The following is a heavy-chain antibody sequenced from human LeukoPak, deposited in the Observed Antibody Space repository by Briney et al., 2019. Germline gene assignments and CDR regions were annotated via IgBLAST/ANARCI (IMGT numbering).Heavy chain of an antibody. CDR1: GFTFSSYG. Sequence: PGRSLRLSCAASGFTFSSYGMHWVRQAPGKGLEWVAVISYDGSNKYYADSVKGRFTISRDNSKNTLYLQMNSLRAEDTAVYYCAKTLGYCSSTSCNTYYYYYGMDVWGQGTTVTVSS. J-gene: IGHJ6*02. D-gene: IGHD2-2*02. CDR2: ISYDGSNK. V-gene: IGHV3-30*18. CDR3: AKTLGYCSSTSCNTYYYYYGMDV.